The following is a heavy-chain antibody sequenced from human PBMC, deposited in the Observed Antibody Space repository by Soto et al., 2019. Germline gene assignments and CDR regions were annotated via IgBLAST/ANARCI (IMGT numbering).Heavy chain of an antibody. D-gene: IGHD6-19*01. CDR2: ISGSGSTM. V-gene: IGHV3-11*01. CDR3: ARDWGSGRPYYRDV. CDR1: GFTFSDYY. J-gene: IGHJ6*03. Sequence: QVQLVESGGGLVEPGGSLRLSCAASGFTFSDYYMSWIRQAPGKGLEWVSYISGSGSTMYYADSVKGRFTISRDNAKNSLYRQMNSLRAEDTAVYYCARDWGSGRPYYRDVWVQGTTVTVSS.